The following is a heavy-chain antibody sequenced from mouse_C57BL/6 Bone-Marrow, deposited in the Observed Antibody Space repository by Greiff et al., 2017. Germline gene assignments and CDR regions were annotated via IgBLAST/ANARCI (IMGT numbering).Heavy chain of an antibody. V-gene: IGHV1-64*01. J-gene: IGHJ2*02. CDR1: GYTFTSYW. CDR2: IHPNSGST. Sequence: QVQLKQPGAELVKPGASVKLSCKAPGYTFTSYWLHWVKQRPGQGLEWIGMIHPNSGSTNYNEKFKSKATLTVDKSSSTAYMQLSSLTSEDSAVYYCASRSYVENYFDYWGQGTSLTVSS. CDR3: ASRSYVENYFDY. D-gene: IGHD1-1*01.